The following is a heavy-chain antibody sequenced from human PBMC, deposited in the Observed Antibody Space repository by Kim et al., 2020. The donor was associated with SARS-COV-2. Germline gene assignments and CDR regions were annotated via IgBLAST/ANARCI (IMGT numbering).Heavy chain of an antibody. Sequence: GGSLRLSCAASGFTFSSYWMSWVRQAPGKGLEWVANIKQDGSEKYYVDSVKGRFTISRDNAKNSLYLQMNSLRAEDTAVYYCASSARYFDWFPNQLDYWGQGTLVTVSS. D-gene: IGHD3-9*01. CDR2: IKQDGSEK. CDR1: GFTFSSYW. V-gene: IGHV3-7*01. CDR3: ASSARYFDWFPNQLDY. J-gene: IGHJ4*02.